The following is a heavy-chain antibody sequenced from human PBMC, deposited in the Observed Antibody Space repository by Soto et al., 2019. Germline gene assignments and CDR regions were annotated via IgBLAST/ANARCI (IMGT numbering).Heavy chain of an antibody. D-gene: IGHD6-19*01. CDR1: GFTVSSNY. Sequence: GGSLRLSCAASGFTVSSNYMSWVRQAPGKGLEWVSVIYSGGSTYYADSVKGRFTISRDNAKNSLYLQMNSLRDEDTAVYYCAREAYSSGLNWFDPWGQGTLVTVSS. J-gene: IGHJ5*02. CDR3: AREAYSSGLNWFDP. V-gene: IGHV3-66*01. CDR2: IYSGGST.